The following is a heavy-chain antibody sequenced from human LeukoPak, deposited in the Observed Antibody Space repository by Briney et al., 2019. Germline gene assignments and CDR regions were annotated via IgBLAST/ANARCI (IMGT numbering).Heavy chain of an antibody. CDR1: GFTFSTYW. J-gene: IGHJ3*02. V-gene: IGHV3-74*01. D-gene: IGHD1-26*01. Sequence: GGSLRLSCAGSGFTFSTYWMHWVRQAPGKGLVWVSHINKDGSNTNYADSVKGRFTISRDNAKNTLYLQMSSLRAEDTAVYYCARRRGRYSGDAFDIWGQGTMVTVSS. CDR3: ARRRGRYSGDAFDI. CDR2: INKDGSNT.